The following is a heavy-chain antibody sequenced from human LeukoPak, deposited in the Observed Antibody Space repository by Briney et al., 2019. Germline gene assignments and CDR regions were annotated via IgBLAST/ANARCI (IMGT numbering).Heavy chain of an antibody. Sequence: PSQTLSLTCTVSGASISSVGYYWSWIRQHPGKGLEWIGFISYIGSSYYNSSLQSRVLISRDTFKNQFSLKMNSVIVADTAMYYCARGDYWGRGTLVTVSS. CDR1: GASISSVGYY. J-gene: IGHJ4*02. CDR2: ISYIGSS. CDR3: ARGDY. V-gene: IGHV4-31*03.